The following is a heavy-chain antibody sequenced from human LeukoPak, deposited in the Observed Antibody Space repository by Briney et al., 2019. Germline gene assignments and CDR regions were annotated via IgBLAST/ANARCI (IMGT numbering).Heavy chain of an antibody. CDR3: ARQIASAGTAGFDF. D-gene: IGHD6-13*01. CDR2: AHSGGGR. CDR1: GGSFSDYY. Sequence: SETLSLTCAVFGGSFSDYYWTWIRQSPGRGLEWIGEAHSGGGRYYTPSLKGRVTMSIDTSKNQFSLKLTSVTAADTAVYYCARQIASAGTAGFDFWGQGALVTVSS. J-gene: IGHJ4*02. V-gene: IGHV4-34*10.